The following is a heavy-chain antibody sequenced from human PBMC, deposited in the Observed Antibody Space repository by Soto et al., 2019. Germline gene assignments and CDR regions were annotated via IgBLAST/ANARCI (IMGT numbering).Heavy chain of an antibody. Sequence: QVQLVQSGAEVKKPGSSVKVSCKASGGTFSSYTISWVRQAPGQGLEWMGRIIPILGIANYAQKFQGRVXIXXDKSTSTAYMELSSLRSEDTAVYYCASAILPGMDVWGQGTTVTVSS. CDR1: GGTFSSYT. D-gene: IGHD2-15*01. CDR2: IIPILGIA. V-gene: IGHV1-69*02. J-gene: IGHJ6*02. CDR3: ASAILPGMDV.